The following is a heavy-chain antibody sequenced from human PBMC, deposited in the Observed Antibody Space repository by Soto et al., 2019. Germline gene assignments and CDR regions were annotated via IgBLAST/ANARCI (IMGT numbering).Heavy chain of an antibody. CDR2: IYWDDDK. J-gene: IGHJ4*02. CDR3: ALNYYRRRDGYNDIFDY. D-gene: IGHD5-12*01. V-gene: IGHV2-5*02. Sequence: SGPTLVNPTQTLTLTCTFSGFSLSTSGVGVGWIRQPPGKALEWLALIYWDDDKRYSPSLKSRLTITKDTSKNQVVLTMTNMDPVDTATYYCALNYYRRRDGYNDIFDYWGQGTLVTVSS. CDR1: GFSLSTSGVG.